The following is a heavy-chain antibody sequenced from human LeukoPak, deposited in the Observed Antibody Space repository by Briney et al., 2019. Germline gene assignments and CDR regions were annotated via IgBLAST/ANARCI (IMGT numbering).Heavy chain of an antibody. CDR2: IGGPTET. CDR3: AKDATPKNSIWDYFGK. Sequence: VGSLRLSCVASGFIFDICDMSWLRQAPGKGPEWVSSIGGPTETFYADSVKGRFTVSRDNSQNTLYLQMNSLRAEDTAVYYCAKDATPKNSIWDYFGKWGQGALVTVS. D-gene: IGHD4-23*01. V-gene: IGHV3-23*01. CDR1: GFIFDICD. J-gene: IGHJ4*02.